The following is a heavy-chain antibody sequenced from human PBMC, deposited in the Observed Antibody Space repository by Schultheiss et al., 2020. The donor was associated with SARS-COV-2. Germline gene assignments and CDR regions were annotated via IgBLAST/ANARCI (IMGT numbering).Heavy chain of an antibody. D-gene: IGHD2-15*01. J-gene: IGHJ4*02. CDR2: IKQDGSET. V-gene: IGHV3-7*03. Sequence: SCTASGLTFADVWMSWVRQAPGKGLEWVANIKQDGSETYYVDSVKGRFTISRDDSKNSLYLQMSRLKTEDTAVYYCTTGVVGTGRNYFDYWGQGTLVTVSS. CDR3: TTGVVGTGRNYFDY. CDR1: GLTFADVW.